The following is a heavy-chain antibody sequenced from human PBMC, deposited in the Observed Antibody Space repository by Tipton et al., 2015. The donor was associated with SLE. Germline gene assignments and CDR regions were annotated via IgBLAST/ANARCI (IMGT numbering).Heavy chain of an antibody. CDR3: ARARCYFDS. CDR1: GYTFTSHY. J-gene: IGHJ4*02. CDR2: INPSGGST. V-gene: IGHV1-46*01. Sequence: QSGPEVQKPGASVKVSCKASGYTFTSHYMHWVRQAPGQGLEWMGIINPSGGSTSYAQKFQGRVTMTRYQSTSTVYMELSSLRFEDTAVYYCARARCYFDSWGQGTLVTVSS.